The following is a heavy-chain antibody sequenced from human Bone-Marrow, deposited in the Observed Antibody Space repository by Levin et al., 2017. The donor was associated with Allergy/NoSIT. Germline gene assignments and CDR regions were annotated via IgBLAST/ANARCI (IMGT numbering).Heavy chain of an antibody. CDR3: ARGTSSSSLGWFDP. Sequence: GESLKISCAASGFTFSSYWMSWVRQAPGKGLEWVANIKQDGSEKYYVDSVKGRFTISRDNAKNSLYLQMNSLRAEDTAVYYCARGTSSSSLGWFDPWGQGTLVTVSS. J-gene: IGHJ5*02. D-gene: IGHD6-13*01. CDR2: IKQDGSEK. CDR1: GFTFSSYW. V-gene: IGHV3-7*01.